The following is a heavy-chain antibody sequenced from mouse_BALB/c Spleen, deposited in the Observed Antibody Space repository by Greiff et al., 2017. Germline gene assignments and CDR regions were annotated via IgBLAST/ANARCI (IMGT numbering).Heavy chain of an antibody. CDR1: GFNIKDTY. V-gene: IGHV14-3*02. D-gene: IGHD4-1*01. Sequence: EVQLQQSGAELVKPGASVKLSCTASGFNIKDTYMHWVKQRPEQGLEWIGRIDPANGNTKYDPKFQGKATITADTSSNTAYLQLSSLTSEDTAVYYCARVWLGREGFAYWGQGTLVTVSA. CDR3: ARVWLGREGFAY. J-gene: IGHJ3*01. CDR2: IDPANGNT.